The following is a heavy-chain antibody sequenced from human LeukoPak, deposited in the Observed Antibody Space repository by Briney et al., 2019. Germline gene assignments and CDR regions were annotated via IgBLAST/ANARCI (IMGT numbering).Heavy chain of an antibody. CDR2: ISAYNGNT. D-gene: IGHD6-13*01. Sequence: ASVKVSCKASGYTFTSYGISWVRQAPGQGLEWMGWISAYNGNTNYAQKFQGRVTITTDESTSTAYMELSSLRSEDTAVYYCARGYSSSWPTLRYWGQGTLVTVSS. CDR3: ARGYSSSWPTLRY. J-gene: IGHJ4*02. V-gene: IGHV1-18*01. CDR1: GYTFTSYG.